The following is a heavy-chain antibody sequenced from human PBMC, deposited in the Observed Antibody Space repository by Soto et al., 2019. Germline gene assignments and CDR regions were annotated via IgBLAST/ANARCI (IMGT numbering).Heavy chain of an antibody. V-gene: IGHV4-34*01. D-gene: IGHD2-2*02. J-gene: IGHJ4*02. CDR2: INHSGST. Sequence: SETLSLTCAVYGGSFIGYYCICIRQPPFKWLEWIGEINHSGSTNYNPSLKSRVTISVDTSKNQFSLKLSSVTAADTAVYYCARVLLGYCSSTSCYTLDYWGQGTLVTVSS. CDR1: GGSFIGYY. CDR3: ARVLLGYCSSTSCYTLDY.